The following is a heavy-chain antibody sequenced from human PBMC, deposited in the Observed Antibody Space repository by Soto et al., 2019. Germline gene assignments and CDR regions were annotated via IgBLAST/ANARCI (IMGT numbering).Heavy chain of an antibody. J-gene: IGHJ3*01. CDR2: ISSNSDTR. V-gene: IGHV3-48*01. CDR1: GFTFSIYA. CDR3: AGAFDF. Sequence: GGSLRLSCAASGFTFSIYAMIWVRQAPGKGLEWVSYISSNSDTRYYADSVKGRFTISRDNAKDSLYLQMDSLRAEDTAVYYCAGAFDFWGQGTLVTVSS.